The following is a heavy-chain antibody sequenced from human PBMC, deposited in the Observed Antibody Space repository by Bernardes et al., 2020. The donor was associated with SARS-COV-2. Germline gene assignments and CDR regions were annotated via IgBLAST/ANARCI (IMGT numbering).Heavy chain of an antibody. CDR3: ARGLVGGTDYYFDY. D-gene: IGHD1-26*01. CDR2: IDWDDDT. CDR1: GFSLSTSRLC. J-gene: IGHJ4*02. V-gene: IGHV2-70*11. Sequence: SGPTQVKPTQTLTLTCTFSGFSLSTSRLCVSWIRQPPGKALEWLARIDWDDDTYYSTSLRTRLTISKDTSKNQVVLTMTNMDPVDTATYYCARGLVGGTDYYFDYWGQGTLVTGSS.